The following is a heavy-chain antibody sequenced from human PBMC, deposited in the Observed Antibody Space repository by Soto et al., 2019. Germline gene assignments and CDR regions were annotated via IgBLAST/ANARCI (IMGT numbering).Heavy chain of an antibody. CDR2: ISSSSSYI. Sequence: GGSLRLSCAASGFTFSSYSMNWVRQAPGKGLEWVSSISSSSSYIYYADSVKGRFTISRDNAKNSLYPQMNSLRAEDTAVYYCAREGSVAAPMNFQHWGQGTLVTVSS. V-gene: IGHV3-21*01. J-gene: IGHJ1*01. D-gene: IGHD6-13*01. CDR1: GFTFSSYS. CDR3: AREGSVAAPMNFQH.